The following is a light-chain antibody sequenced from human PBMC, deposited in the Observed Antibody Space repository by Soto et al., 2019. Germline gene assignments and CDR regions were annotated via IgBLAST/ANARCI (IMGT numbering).Light chain of an antibody. J-gene: IGKJ1*01. V-gene: IGKV1-5*01. CDR2: DVS. CDR3: QQYNLYWT. CDR1: RDVYGW. Sequence: DIQMTQSPSTLSASVGDRVTITCRASRDVYGWLAWYQQEPGKAPRLLIYDVSSLVSGVPSRFSGSGSGTEFTLTISSLQPDDSATYYCQQYNLYWTFGQGTKVEI.